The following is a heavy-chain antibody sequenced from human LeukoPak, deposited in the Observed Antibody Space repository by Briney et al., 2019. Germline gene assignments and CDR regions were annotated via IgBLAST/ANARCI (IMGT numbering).Heavy chain of an antibody. V-gene: IGHV3-21*01. CDR2: ISSSSSYI. Sequence: GGSLRLSCAASGFTFSSYSMNWVRQAPGKGLEWVSSISSSSSYIYYADSVKGRFTISRDNAKNSLYLQMNSLRAEDTAVYYCARDELGSSCHDYWGRGTLVTVSS. J-gene: IGHJ4*02. CDR3: ARDELGSSCHDY. D-gene: IGHD6-13*01. CDR1: GFTFSSYS.